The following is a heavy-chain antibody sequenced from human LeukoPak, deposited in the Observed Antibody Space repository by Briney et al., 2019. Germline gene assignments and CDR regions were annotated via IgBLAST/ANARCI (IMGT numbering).Heavy chain of an antibody. CDR3: ARENYYNAGSYSYWFFDL. CDR2: ISTSSSYI. V-gene: IGHV3-21*01. D-gene: IGHD3-10*01. J-gene: IGHJ2*01. CDR1: GFTFSSYE. Sequence: GGSLRLSCAASGFTFSSYEMNWVRQAPGKGLEWVSSISTSSSYIYYADSVKGRFTISRDNAKNSLYLQMNSLRAEDTAIYFCARENYYNAGSYSYWFFDLWGRGTLVTVSS.